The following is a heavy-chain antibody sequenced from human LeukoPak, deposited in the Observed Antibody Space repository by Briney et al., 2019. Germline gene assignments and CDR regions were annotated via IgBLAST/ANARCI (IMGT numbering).Heavy chain of an antibody. V-gene: IGHV3-7*03. Sequence: PGGSLRLSCAAPGFTFSSYWMSWVRQAPGKGLEWVANIKQDGSEKYYVDSVKGRFTISRDNAKNSLYLQMNSLRAEDTAVYYCARDRWDYDILTGYFGYYYYGMDVWGQGTTVTVSS. CDR2: IKQDGSEK. J-gene: IGHJ6*02. CDR3: ARDRWDYDILTGYFGYYYYGMDV. D-gene: IGHD3-9*01. CDR1: GFTFSSYW.